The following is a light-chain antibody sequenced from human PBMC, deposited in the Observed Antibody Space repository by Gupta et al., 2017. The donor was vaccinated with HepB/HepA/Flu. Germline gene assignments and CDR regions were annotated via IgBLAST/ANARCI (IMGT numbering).Light chain of an antibody. CDR1: QTISHS. CDR2: DAS. CDR3: QQRYNWALT. V-gene: IGKV3-11*01. J-gene: IGKJ4*01. Sequence: EIVLTQSPATLSLSPGERATLSCRASQTISHSLAWFQQRPGQAPRLLIYDASNRATGIPARFSGSGSATDFTLTISSLEPEDFAVYYCQQRYNWALTFGGGTKMEIK.